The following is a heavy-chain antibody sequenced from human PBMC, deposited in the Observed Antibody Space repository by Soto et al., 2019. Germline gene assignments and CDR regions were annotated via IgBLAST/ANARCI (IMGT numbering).Heavy chain of an antibody. Sequence: GGSLRLSCAACGFTFSNYAIRGVRQAPGKGLEWVAVISYDGSNKYYADSVKGRFTISRDNSKNTLFLQMNSLRVEDTAVYYCARDAANDYGDFRYWGQGTLVTV. CDR1: GFTFSNYA. J-gene: IGHJ4*02. CDR3: ARDAANDYGDFRY. V-gene: IGHV3-30-3*01. CDR2: ISYDGSNK. D-gene: IGHD4-17*01.